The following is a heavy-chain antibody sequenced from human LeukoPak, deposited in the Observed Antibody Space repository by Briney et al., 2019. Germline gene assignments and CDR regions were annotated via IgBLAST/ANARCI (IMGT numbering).Heavy chain of an antibody. D-gene: IGHD1-26*01. J-gene: IGHJ4*02. V-gene: IGHV1-18*01. CDR2: ISTYNGDT. Sequence: ASVEVSCKASGYTFTSYGISWVRQAPGQGLEWMGWISTYNGDTNYAQNLQGRVTMTTDTSTSTAYMDLRSLRSDDTAVYYCARDTGSSPGDYWGQGTLVTVSS. CDR1: GYTFTSYG. CDR3: ARDTGSSPGDY.